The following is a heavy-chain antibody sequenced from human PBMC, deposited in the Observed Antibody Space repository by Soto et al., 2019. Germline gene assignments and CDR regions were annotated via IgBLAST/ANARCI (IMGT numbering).Heavy chain of an antibody. V-gene: IGHV3-15*07. Sequence: EEQLVESGGGLVKPGGSLRLSCAGSGFTFSLAWMNWVRQAPGKGLEWVGRIKSEGSGGTTDYAAPVKGRFTISRDDSINTLYLQMNNLKTEDTAVYYCTHSWTYYSDHSVWGQGTMVTVSS. CDR3: THSWTYYSDHSV. CDR2: IKSEGSGGTT. CDR1: GFTFSLAW. D-gene: IGHD3-22*01. J-gene: IGHJ3*01.